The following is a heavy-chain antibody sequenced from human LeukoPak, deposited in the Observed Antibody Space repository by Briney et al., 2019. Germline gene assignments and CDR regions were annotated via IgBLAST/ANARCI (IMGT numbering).Heavy chain of an antibody. V-gene: IGHV4-30-4*08. D-gene: IGHD7-27*01. CDR1: GGSISSGDYY. Sequence: SETLSLTCTVSGGSISSGDYYWRWIRQPPGKGVEWIVYIYYSGSTYYNPSLTSRVTISADTSKNQFSLKLSSVTASDTAVSYCARVFMGIDYWGQGTLVTVSS. CDR2: IYYSGST. J-gene: IGHJ4*02. CDR3: ARVFMGIDY.